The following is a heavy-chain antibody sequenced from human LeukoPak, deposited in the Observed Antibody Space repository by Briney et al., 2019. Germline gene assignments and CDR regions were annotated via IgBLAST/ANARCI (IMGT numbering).Heavy chain of an antibody. CDR1: GFTFSSYG. V-gene: IGHV3-23*01. J-gene: IGHJ6*03. Sequence: GGSLRLSCAASGFTFSSYGMSWVRQAPGKGLEWVSAISGSGGSTYYADSVKGRFTISRDNSKNTLYLQMNSLRAEDTAVYYCAKDRRLRYYYKDVWGKGTTVTISS. CDR3: AKDRRLRYYYKDV. CDR2: ISGSGGST.